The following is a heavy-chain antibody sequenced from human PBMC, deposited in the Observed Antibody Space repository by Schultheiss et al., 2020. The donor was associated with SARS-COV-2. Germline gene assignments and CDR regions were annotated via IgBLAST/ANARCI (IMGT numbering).Heavy chain of an antibody. D-gene: IGHD1-26*01. Sequence: ESLKISCAVYGGSFRGYYWSWIRQPPGKGLEWIGEINHSGSTNYNPSLKSRVTISVDTSKYQFSLKLNSVTAADTAVYYCARGGSHIDYWGQGTLVTVSS. CDR3: ARGGSHIDY. J-gene: IGHJ4*02. V-gene: IGHV4-34*01. CDR2: INHSGST. CDR1: GGSFRGYY.